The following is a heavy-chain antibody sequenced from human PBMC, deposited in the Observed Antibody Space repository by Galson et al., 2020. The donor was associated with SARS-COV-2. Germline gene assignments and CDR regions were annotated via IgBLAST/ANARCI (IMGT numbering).Heavy chain of an antibody. CDR2: INTNTGNP. CDR1: GYNFIYYA. D-gene: IGHD1-26*01. CDR3: ARGLVESGTFYVMDV. V-gene: IGHV7-4-1*01. Sequence: ASVKVSCKTYGYNFIYYAINWVRQAPGQGLEWMAWINTNTGNPTSARDFTGRFVLSLDTSVNTAYLQIDSLKAEDTAVYYCARGLVESGTFYVMDVWGQGTTVTVSS. J-gene: IGHJ6*02.